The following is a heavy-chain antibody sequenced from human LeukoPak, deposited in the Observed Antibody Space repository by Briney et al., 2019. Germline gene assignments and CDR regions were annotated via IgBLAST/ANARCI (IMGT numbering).Heavy chain of an antibody. J-gene: IGHJ4*02. CDR2: IYYSGST. Sequence: SDSLSLTCTVSGVSISSYYWSWIRQPPGKGLEWIGYIYYSGSTNYNPSLKSRVTISVDTSKNQFSLKLSSVTAADTAVYYCASLYGSGRTPIYYFDYWGQGTLVTVSS. V-gene: IGHV4-59*01. CDR3: ASLYGSGRTPIYYFDY. D-gene: IGHD3-10*01. CDR1: GVSISSYY.